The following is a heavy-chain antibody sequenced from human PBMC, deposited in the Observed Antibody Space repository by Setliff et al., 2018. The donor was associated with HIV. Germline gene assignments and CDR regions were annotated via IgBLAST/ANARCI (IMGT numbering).Heavy chain of an antibody. CDR2: IKQDGSEK. D-gene: IGHD5-18*01. CDR3: ARGARGYSYG. Sequence: PGGSLRLSCAASGFMFGVDWMSWVRQAPGKGLEWVANIKQDGSEKYYVESVKGRFTISRDNANNSLYLQMNSLRAEDTAVYYCARGARGYSYGWGQGTLVTVSS. V-gene: IGHV3-7*01. CDR1: GFMFGVDW. J-gene: IGHJ4*02.